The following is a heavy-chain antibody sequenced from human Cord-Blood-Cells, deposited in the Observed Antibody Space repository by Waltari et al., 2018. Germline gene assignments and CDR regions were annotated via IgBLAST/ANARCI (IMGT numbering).Heavy chain of an antibody. Sequence: EVQLLESGGGLIQPGGSLRLSCAASGFTVSSNYMSWVRQAPGRGLEWVSVIYSGGSTYYADSVKGRFTISRDNSKNTLYLQMNSLRAEDTAVYYCARVLGYYDSSGYLGEEDVWGQGTTVTVSS. CDR1: GFTVSSNY. CDR3: ARVLGYYDSSGYLGEEDV. V-gene: IGHV3-53*01. CDR2: IYSGGST. J-gene: IGHJ6*02. D-gene: IGHD3-22*01.